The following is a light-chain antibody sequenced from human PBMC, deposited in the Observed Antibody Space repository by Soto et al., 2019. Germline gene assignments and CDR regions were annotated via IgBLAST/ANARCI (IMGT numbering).Light chain of an antibody. V-gene: IGKV1-8*01. CDR2: AAS. J-gene: IGKJ1*01. CDR1: QGISSY. CDR3: KLYYSHPST. Sequence: AIRMTQSPSSLSASTGDRVTITCRASQGISSYLAWYQQKPGEAPKLLIYAASTLQSGVPSMFSGSVSGTDFTLTISCLQTKYFATSYYKLYYSHPSTFGQGTKVEIK.